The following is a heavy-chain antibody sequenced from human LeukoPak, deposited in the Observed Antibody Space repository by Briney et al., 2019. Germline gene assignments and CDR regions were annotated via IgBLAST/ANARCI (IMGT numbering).Heavy chain of an antibody. CDR1: GYTFTGYY. J-gene: IGHJ5*02. CDR3: ARGYSTRPNWFDP. Sequence: ASVKVSCKASGYTFTGYYMHWVRQAPGQGLEWMGRINPNSGGTNYAQKFQGRVTMTRDTSISTAYMELSRLRSDDTAVYYCARGYSTRPNWFDPWGQGTLVTVSS. D-gene: IGHD2-2*01. V-gene: IGHV1-2*06. CDR2: INPNSGGT.